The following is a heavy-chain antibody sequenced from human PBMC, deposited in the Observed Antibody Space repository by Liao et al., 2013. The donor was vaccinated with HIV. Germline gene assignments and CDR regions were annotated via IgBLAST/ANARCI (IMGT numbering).Heavy chain of an antibody. D-gene: IGHD3-3*01. CDR2: VYVGGST. CDR3: AGAGSRFLEWREAFDI. V-gene: IGHV4-59*10. Sequence: QVQLQQWGAGLLKPSETLSLTCAVSGSSVGSGYYWSWIRQPAGKGLEWIGRVYVGGSTNYNPSLRSRVTMSLDTSKSQFSLRLSSVTAADTAVYYCAGAGSRFLEWREAFDIWGQGTMVTVSS. J-gene: IGHJ3*02. CDR1: GSSVGSGYY.